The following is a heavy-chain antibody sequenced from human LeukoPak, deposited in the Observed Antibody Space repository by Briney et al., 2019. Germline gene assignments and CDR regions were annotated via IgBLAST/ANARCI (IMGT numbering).Heavy chain of an antibody. D-gene: IGHD2-8*01. V-gene: IGHV4-59*01. CDR3: AKEIVLMMSGHPSPYFMDV. CDR1: GGSISEYY. J-gene: IGHJ6*03. Sequence: SETLSLTCDVSGGSISEYYWSWIRQSPGKGLEWLGHFYSAGTTKYNPSFKSRVTISGDTSKNQVSLSLTSATAADSAVYYCAKEIVLMMSGHPSPYFMDVWGRGTTVAVSS. CDR2: FYSAGTT.